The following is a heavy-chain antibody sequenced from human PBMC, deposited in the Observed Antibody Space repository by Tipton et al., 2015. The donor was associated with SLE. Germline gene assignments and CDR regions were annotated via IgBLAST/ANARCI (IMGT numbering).Heavy chain of an antibody. D-gene: IGHD6-13*01. Sequence: SLRLSCAASGFTFSSYGMSWVRQAPGKGLEWVSAISGSGGSTYYADSVKGRFTISRDNSKNTLYLQMNSLRAEDTAVYYCAKDARLYSSIPRGMDVWGQGSTVTVSS. V-gene: IGHV3-23*01. CDR3: AKDARLYSSIPRGMDV. J-gene: IGHJ6*02. CDR2: ISGSGGST. CDR1: GFTFSSYG.